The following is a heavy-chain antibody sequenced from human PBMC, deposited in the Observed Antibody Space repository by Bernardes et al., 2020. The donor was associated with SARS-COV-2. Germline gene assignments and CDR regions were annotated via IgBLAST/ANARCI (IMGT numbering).Heavy chain of an antibody. J-gene: IGHJ6*02. CDR2: INHRGGT. D-gene: IGHD3-22*01. CDR3: ARGVQRQVVVITYYYYYAMDV. CDR1: GESLSSSY. V-gene: IGHV4-34*01. Sequence: LSLTCAVYGESLSSSYWNWIRQSPGKGLEWIGEINHRGGTNYNPSLSSRVTISVDTSKNQFSLKLNSVTAADTAMYYCARGVQRQVVVITYYYYYAMDVWGQGTTVTVSS.